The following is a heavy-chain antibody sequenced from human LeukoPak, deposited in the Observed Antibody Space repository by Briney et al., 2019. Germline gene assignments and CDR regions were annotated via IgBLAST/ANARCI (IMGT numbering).Heavy chain of an antibody. D-gene: IGHD3-22*01. Sequence: GGSLSLSCAASGFSISSYAMHWGRQAPGKGLELVAVMSYDGSNRYYADSVKERSITSSDDSKTTQFQQMSSLGTDATAEDYCARCRISMRVVGPFDYWGQGTLVTVSS. J-gene: IGHJ4*02. CDR2: MSYDGSNR. CDR3: ARCRISMRVVGPFDY. CDR1: GFSISSYA. V-gene: IGHV3-30*15.